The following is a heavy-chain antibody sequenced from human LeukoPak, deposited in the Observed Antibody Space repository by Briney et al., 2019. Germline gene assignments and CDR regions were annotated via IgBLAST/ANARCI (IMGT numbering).Heavy chain of an antibody. Sequence: AESQSLECTIPEDSISSSSYNWGWIRQPRGKGMEWIGSIYYSGSTYYNPSLKSRVTISVDTSKNQFSLKLSSVTAADTAVYYCARHASMITVTFDYWGQGTLVTVSS. CDR2: IYYSGST. CDR1: EDSISSSSYN. D-gene: IGHD4-17*01. J-gene: IGHJ4*02. V-gene: IGHV4-39*01. CDR3: ARHASMITVTFDY.